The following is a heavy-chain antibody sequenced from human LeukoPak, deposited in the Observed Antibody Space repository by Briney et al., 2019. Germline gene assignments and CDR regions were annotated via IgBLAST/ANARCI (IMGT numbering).Heavy chain of an antibody. V-gene: IGHV3-9*01. D-gene: IGHD2-15*01. CDR1: GFTFDDYA. CDR2: ISWNSGSI. J-gene: IGHJ3*02. Sequence: GGSLRLSCAASGFTFDDYAMHWVRQAPGKGLEWVSGISWNSGSIGYADSVKGRFTISRDNAKNSLYLQMNSLRAEDTALYYCAEGASLVYPCSGGSCYPFDIWGQGTMVTVSS. CDR3: AEGASLVYPCSGGSCYPFDI.